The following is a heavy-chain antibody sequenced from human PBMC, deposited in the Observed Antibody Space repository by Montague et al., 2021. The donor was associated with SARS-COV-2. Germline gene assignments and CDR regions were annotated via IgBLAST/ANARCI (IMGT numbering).Heavy chain of an antibody. CDR1: GASVGNSD. Sequence: SETLSLTCTVSGASVGNSDWVWIRQSPEKGLEWIGYFYSVGSTDYNPSLKSRATISIDTSKNQFSLKVRSVTAADTAVYYCARETMTADAFDIWGQGTMVTVSS. CDR3: ARETMTADAFDI. V-gene: IGHV4-59*02. J-gene: IGHJ3*02. CDR2: FYSVGST. D-gene: IGHD1-14*01.